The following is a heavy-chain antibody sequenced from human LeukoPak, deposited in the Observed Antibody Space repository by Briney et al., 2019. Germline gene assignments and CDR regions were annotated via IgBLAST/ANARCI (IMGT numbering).Heavy chain of an antibody. Sequence: SETLSLTCTVSGGSISSYSWSWIWQPAGEGLEWIGRIFTSGNTNYNPSLKSRVTISVDTSKNQFSLKLSSVTAADTAVYYCARKFYGDYALDAFDIWGQGTMVTVSS. D-gene: IGHD4-17*01. CDR1: GGSISSYS. V-gene: IGHV4-4*07. J-gene: IGHJ3*02. CDR2: IFTSGNT. CDR3: ARKFYGDYALDAFDI.